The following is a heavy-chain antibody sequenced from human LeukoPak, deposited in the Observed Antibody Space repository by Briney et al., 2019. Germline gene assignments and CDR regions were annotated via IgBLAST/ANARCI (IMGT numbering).Heavy chain of an antibody. D-gene: IGHD1-26*01. CDR2: IYYNGNT. CDR3: ARGRSDYYGMDV. CDR1: DGSINSYY. V-gene: IGHV4-59*01. Sequence: SETLSLTCSVSDGSINSYYWNWIRQPPGKGLEWIGYIYYNGNTNYSPSLKSRVTMSVDTSKNLFSLKVSSVTAADTAVYYCARGRSDYYGMDVWGQGTTVTVSS. J-gene: IGHJ6*02.